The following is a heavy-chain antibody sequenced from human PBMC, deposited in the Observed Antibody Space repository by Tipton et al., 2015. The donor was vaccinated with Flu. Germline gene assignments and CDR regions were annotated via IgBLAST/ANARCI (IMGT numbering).Heavy chain of an antibody. Sequence: LRLSCTVSGASISSSNYYWTWIRQPAGKGLEYIGRIYTSGSSNYNPSLESRATISVDTSKSQFSLKLSSVTAADTAVYYCARDDFGYDGMDVWGQGTTVTVSS. V-gene: IGHV4-61*02. J-gene: IGHJ6*02. CDR3: ARDDFGYDGMDV. CDR1: GASISSSNYY. CDR2: IYTSGSS. D-gene: IGHD4/OR15-4a*01.